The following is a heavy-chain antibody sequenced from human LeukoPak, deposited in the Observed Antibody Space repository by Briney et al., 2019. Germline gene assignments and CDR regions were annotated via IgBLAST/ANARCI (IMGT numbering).Heavy chain of an antibody. CDR1: GYTFITYD. CDR2: MDPKTGNT. Sequence: ASVKVSCEASGYTFITYDINWVRQATGQGLEWMGWMDPKTGNTGTSQKFQGRLTMTRDTSISTAYMELRSLESEDTAVYYCARLYTSPWYYFDDWGQGTLVTVSS. V-gene: IGHV1-8*01. J-gene: IGHJ4*02. CDR3: ARLYTSPWYYFDD. D-gene: IGHD6-19*01.